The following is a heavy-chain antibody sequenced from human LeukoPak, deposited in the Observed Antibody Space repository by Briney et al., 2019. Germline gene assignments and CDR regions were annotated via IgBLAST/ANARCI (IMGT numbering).Heavy chain of an antibody. D-gene: IGHD2-8*01. Sequence: SETLSLTCTVSGGSISSSSYYWGWIHQPPGKGLEWIGSIYYSGSTYYNPSLKSRVTISVDTSKNQFSLKLSSVTAADTAVYYCLSGVSAIGYYYYGMDVWGQGTTVTVSS. J-gene: IGHJ6*02. V-gene: IGHV4-39*01. CDR3: LSGVSAIGYYYYGMDV. CDR1: GGSISSSSYY. CDR2: IYYSGST.